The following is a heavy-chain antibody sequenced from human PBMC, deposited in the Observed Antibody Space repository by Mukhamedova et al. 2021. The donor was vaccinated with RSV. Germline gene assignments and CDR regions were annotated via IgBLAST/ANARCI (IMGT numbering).Heavy chain of an antibody. CDR2: ISYDGSQN. CDR3: AAEVGPRRLNY. J-gene: IGHJ4*02. V-gene: IGHV3-30-3*01. D-gene: IGHD1-26*01. Sequence: SSHAMHWVRQAPVKGLEWVATISYDGSQNLYGDSVKGRFTISRDNSRDTLFLQMNSLRSEDTAIYFCAAEVGPRRLNYWGRGTLVT. CDR1: SSHA.